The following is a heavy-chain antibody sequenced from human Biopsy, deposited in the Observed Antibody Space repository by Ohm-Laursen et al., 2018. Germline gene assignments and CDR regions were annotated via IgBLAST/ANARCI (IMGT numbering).Heavy chain of an antibody. CDR3: ARDTRWSPYHMDV. Sequence: SLRLSCTASGFPFSDYYMSWIRQAPGKGLEWVSYISSGGTTIYYADSVKGRFTISRDNAKSSLYLQMNSLRADDTAVYYCARDTRWSPYHMDVWGQGTTVTVSS. V-gene: IGHV3-11*01. CDR2: ISSGGTTI. CDR1: GFPFSDYY. J-gene: IGHJ6*02. D-gene: IGHD4-23*01.